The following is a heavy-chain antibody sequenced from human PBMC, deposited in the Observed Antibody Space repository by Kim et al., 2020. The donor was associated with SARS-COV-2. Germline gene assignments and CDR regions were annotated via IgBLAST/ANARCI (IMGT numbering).Heavy chain of an antibody. Sequence: SETLSLTCTVSGGSISSYYWSWIRQPPGKGLEWIGYIYYSGSTNYNPSLKSRVTISVDTSKNQFSLKLSSVTAADTAVYYCARDLFPLYGGNSYYFDYWGQGTLVTVSS. CDR3: ARDLFPLYGGNSYYFDY. D-gene: IGHD4-17*01. J-gene: IGHJ4*02. CDR1: GGSISSYY. CDR2: IYYSGST. V-gene: IGHV4-59*13.